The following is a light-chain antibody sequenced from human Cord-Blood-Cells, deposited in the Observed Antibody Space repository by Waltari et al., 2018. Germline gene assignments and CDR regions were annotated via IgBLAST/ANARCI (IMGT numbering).Light chain of an antibody. CDR1: SSDVGGYNS. Sequence: QSALTQPASVSGSPGQSITISCTGTSSDVGGYNSVSWYQQHPGKAPKLMIYDVSNRPSGVSNRFSGSKSCNTASLTISGLQAEDEADYYCSSYASSSTLVFGGGTKLTVL. J-gene: IGLJ2*01. CDR3: SSYASSSTLV. V-gene: IGLV2-14*01. CDR2: DVS.